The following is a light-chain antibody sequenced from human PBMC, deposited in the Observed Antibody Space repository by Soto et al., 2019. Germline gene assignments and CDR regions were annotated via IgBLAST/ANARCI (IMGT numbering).Light chain of an antibody. V-gene: IGKV3-11*01. J-gene: IGKJ5*01. CDR3: QQRNNWPPIT. Sequence: EIVLTQSPATLSLSPGERATLSCRASQSVSSYLAWYQQKPGQAPRLLIYDTSNRATGIPARFSGSGSGTDYTLTISSLEPEDFAVYYCQQRNNWPPITFDQGTRLEI. CDR2: DTS. CDR1: QSVSSY.